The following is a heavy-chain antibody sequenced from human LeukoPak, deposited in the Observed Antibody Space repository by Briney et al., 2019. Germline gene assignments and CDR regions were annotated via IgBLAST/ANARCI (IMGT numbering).Heavy chain of an antibody. CDR2: INTHTGNP. CDR3: ATAVAGYFFDY. V-gene: IGHV7-4-1*02. J-gene: IGHJ4*02. Sequence: ASVKVSCKASGYTFTSYGISWVRQAPGQGLEWMGWINTHTGNPTYAQGFTGRFVFSLDTSVSTAYLQISSLKAEDTAVYYCATAVAGYFFDYWGQGTLVTVSS. CDR1: GYTFTSYG. D-gene: IGHD6-19*01.